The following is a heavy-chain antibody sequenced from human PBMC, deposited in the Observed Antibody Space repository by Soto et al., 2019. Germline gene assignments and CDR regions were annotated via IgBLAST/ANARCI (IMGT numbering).Heavy chain of an antibody. CDR3: ASHSSSSEPATDY. D-gene: IGHD6-6*01. CDR1: GYTFTYPY. Sequence: EASVKVSCKASGYTFTYPYLHWVRQAPGQALEWMGWITPFNGNTNYAQKFQDRVTITRDRSMSTTYMELSSLRSEDTAMYYCASHSSSSEPATDYWGQGTLVTVSS. CDR2: ITPFNGNT. V-gene: IGHV1-45*02. J-gene: IGHJ4*02.